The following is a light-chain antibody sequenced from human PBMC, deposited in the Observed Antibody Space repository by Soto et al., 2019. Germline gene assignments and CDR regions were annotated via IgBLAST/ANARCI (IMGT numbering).Light chain of an antibody. CDR2: GAS. Sequence: EIVMTQSPATMSVSPGERVTLSCRASESVSTNLAWYQQKAGQAPRLLIYGASTRATGIPARFSGSGSGTEFTLTISSLQPDDFATYYCQHYNSYSEAFGQGTKVDIK. CDR3: QHYNSYSEA. CDR1: ESVSTN. J-gene: IGKJ1*01. V-gene: IGKV3-15*01.